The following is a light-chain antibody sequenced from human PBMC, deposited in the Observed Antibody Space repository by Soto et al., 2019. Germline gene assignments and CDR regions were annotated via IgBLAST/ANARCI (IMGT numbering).Light chain of an antibody. CDR3: CSYAGSSTSPYV. Sequence: QSALTQPASVSGSPGQSITISCTGTSSDVGSYNLVSWYQQHPGKAPKLMIYEVSKRPSGVSNRFSGSKSGNTASLTISGLQAEDEADYYFCSYAGSSTSPYVFGTGTKLTVL. CDR2: EVS. J-gene: IGLJ1*01. V-gene: IGLV2-23*02. CDR1: SSDVGSYNL.